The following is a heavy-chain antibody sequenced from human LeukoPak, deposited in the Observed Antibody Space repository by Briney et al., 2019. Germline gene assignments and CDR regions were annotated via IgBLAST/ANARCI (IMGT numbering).Heavy chain of an antibody. V-gene: IGHV4-34*01. CDR3: ARLSGWTTVTPYYFDY. CDR1: GGSFSGYY. D-gene: IGHD4-17*01. J-gene: IGHJ4*02. CDR2: INHSGST. Sequence: SETLPLTCAVYGGSFSGYYWSWIRQPPGKGLEWIGEINHSGSTNYNPSLKSRVTISVDTSKNQFSLKLSSVTAADTAVYYCARLSGWTTVTPYYFDYWGREPWSPSPQ.